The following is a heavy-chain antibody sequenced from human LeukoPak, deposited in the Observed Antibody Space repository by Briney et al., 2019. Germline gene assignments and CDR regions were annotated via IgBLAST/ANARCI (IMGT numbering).Heavy chain of an antibody. D-gene: IGHD4-23*01. V-gene: IGHV4-30-2*01. CDR1: GFTVDDYA. CDR3: ATERDYGGNLAWFDP. CDR2: IYHSGST. J-gene: IGHJ5*02. Sequence: LRLSCAASGFTVDDYAMHWVRQAPGKGLEWIGYIYHSGSTYYNPSLKSRVTISVDRSKNQFSLKLSSVTAADTAVYYCATERDYGGNLAWFDPWGQGTLVTVSS.